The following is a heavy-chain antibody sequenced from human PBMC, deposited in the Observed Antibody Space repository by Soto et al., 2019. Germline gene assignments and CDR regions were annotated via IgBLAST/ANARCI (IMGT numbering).Heavy chain of an antibody. J-gene: IGHJ4*02. Sequence: GGSLRLSCAASGFTFSNYAMSWVRQAPGKGLEWVSAINDSGGSTYSSDSVKGRFTISRDNSKNTLYLQMNSLRADDTAVYYCARRRDASGSYFDSWGQGTLVTVSS. CDR2: INDSGGST. V-gene: IGHV3-23*01. CDR1: GFTFSNYA. CDR3: ARRRDASGSYFDS. D-gene: IGHD3-10*01.